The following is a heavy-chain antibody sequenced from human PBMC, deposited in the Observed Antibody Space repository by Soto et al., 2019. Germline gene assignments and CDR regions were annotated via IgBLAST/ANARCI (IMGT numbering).Heavy chain of an antibody. Sequence: QVQLVQSGAEVKKPGSSVKVSCKASGGTFSSYAISWVRQAPGQGLEWMGGIIPIFGTANYAQKFQGRVTITADXXTXTAXMELSSLRSEDTAVYYCARYPLSGYSYGYLYYFDYWGQGTLVTVSS. CDR1: GGTFSSYA. J-gene: IGHJ4*02. V-gene: IGHV1-69*12. CDR3: ARYPLSGYSYGYLYYFDY. D-gene: IGHD5-18*01. CDR2: IIPIFGTA.